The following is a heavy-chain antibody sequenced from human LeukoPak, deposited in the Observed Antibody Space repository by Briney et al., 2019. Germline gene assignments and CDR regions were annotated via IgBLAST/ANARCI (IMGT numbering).Heavy chain of an antibody. Sequence: ASVKVSCKASGYTFTSYYMHWVRQAPAQGLEWMGVINPSGGSTSYAQKFQGRVTMTSDMSTSTVYMELSSLRSEDTAMYYCARVSGDSGYEDYWGQGTLVTVSS. CDR3: ARVSGDSGYEDY. CDR1: GYTFTSYY. CDR2: INPSGGST. V-gene: IGHV1-46*01. D-gene: IGHD5-12*01. J-gene: IGHJ4*02.